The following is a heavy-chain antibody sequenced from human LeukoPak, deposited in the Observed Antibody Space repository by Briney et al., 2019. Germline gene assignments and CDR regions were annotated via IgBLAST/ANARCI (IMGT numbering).Heavy chain of an antibody. CDR1: GFTFSNYA. D-gene: IGHD6-19*01. J-gene: IGHJ4*02. CDR3: AKDYSSGWYDY. Sequence: PGASLRLSCAASGFTFSNYAMSWVRQAPGKGLEWVSAITGRGGNTYYADSVKGRFTISRDNSKNTLYLQMNSLRDEDTAVYYCAKDYSSGWYDYWGQGTLVTVSS. V-gene: IGHV3-23*01. CDR2: ITGRGGNT.